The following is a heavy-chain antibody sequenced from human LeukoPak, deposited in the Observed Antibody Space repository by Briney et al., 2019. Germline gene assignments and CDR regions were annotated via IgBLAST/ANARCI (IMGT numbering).Heavy chain of an antibody. D-gene: IGHD5-12*01. J-gene: IGHJ3*02. V-gene: IGHV4-30-2*01. CDR3: ASGNTGYDRDSFDI. Sequence: SETLSLTCAVSGGSISSGDYSWSWVRQPPGEGLEWVGYIYHSGSTYYNPSLQSRVTISLDRSKNQFSLKLSSMTAADTAVYYCASGNTGYDRDSFDIWGQGTMVTVSS. CDR1: GGSISSGDYS. CDR2: IYHSGST.